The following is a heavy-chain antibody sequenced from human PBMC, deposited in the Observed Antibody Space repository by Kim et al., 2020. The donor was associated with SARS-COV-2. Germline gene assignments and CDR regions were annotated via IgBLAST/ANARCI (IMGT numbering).Heavy chain of an antibody. Sequence: SLKSRVTISVDTSKNQFSLKLSSVTAADTAVYYCAREYSYPGGNSSGFDYWGQGTLVTVSS. V-gene: IGHV4-34*01. D-gene: IGHD6-6*01. CDR3: AREYSYPGGNSSGFDY. J-gene: IGHJ4*02.